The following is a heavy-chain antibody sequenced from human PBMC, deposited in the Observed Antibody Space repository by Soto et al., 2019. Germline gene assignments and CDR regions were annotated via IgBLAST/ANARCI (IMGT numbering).Heavy chain of an antibody. J-gene: IGHJ4*02. V-gene: IGHV4-30-4*01. CDR1: GGSISSGDYY. CDR2: IYYSGST. CDR3: ARARTRHTVGNTGSDY. Sequence: PSETLSLTCTVSGGSISSGDYYWSWIRQPPGKGLEWIGYIYYSGSTYYNPSLKSRVTISVDTSKNQFSLKLSSVTAADTAVYYCARARTRHTVGNTGSDYWGQGTLVTVSS. D-gene: IGHD3-16*02.